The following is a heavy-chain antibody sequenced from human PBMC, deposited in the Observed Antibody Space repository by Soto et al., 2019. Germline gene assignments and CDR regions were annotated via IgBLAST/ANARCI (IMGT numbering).Heavy chain of an antibody. V-gene: IGHV4-39*01. J-gene: IGHJ3*01. CDR2: VYSGGRT. CDR1: GDSISSSSYF. Sequence: PSETLSLICTVSGDSISSSSYFWGWIRQPPGKGLEWIGTVYSGGRTYYNPSLKSRVTISVDTSKNQFSLKLTSVTAADTAVYYCAGPLYTSLTPAFDDWGQGTVVTVSS. D-gene: IGHD2-2*01. CDR3: AGPLYTSLTPAFDD.